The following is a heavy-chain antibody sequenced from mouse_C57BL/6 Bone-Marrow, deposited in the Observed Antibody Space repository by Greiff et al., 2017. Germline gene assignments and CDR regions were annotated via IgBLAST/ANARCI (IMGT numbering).Heavy chain of an antibody. CDR3: ASRGSYAMDY. CDR2: ISNGGGST. CDR1: GFTFSDYY. J-gene: IGHJ4*01. D-gene: IGHD1-1*01. V-gene: IGHV5-12*01. Sequence: EVKVEESGGGLVQPGGSLKLSCAASGFTFSDYYMYWVRQTPEKRLEWVAYISNGGGSTYYPDTVKGRFTISRDNAKNALYLQMSRLKSEDTAMYYCASRGSYAMDYWGQGTSVTVSS.